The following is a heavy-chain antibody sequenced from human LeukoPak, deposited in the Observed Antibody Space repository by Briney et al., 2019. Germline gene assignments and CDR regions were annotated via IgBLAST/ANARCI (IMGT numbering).Heavy chain of an antibody. Sequence: GGSLRLSCAASGFTFSSYAMSWVRQAPGKGLEWVSAISGSGGSTYYADSVKGRFTISRDNSKNTLYLQMNSLRAEDTAVYYCAKETNSYYDSSGYYFYWGQGTLVTVSS. CDR1: GFTFSSYA. CDR3: AKETNSYYDSSGYYFY. J-gene: IGHJ4*02. V-gene: IGHV3-23*01. D-gene: IGHD3-22*01. CDR2: ISGSGGST.